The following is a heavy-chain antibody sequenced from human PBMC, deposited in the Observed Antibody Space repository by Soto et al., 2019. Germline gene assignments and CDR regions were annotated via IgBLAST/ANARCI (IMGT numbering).Heavy chain of an antibody. CDR2: IYYSGST. D-gene: IGHD3-10*01. CDR3: ARGDPLLWFGEKVYYGMDV. J-gene: IGHJ6*02. V-gene: IGHV4-59*01. Sequence: PSETLSLTCPISGASISSYYWNWIRPPPGKGLEWIGYIYYSGSTNYNPSLKSRVTISVDTSKNQFSLKLSSVTAADTAVYYCARGDPLLWFGEKVYYGMDVWGQGTTVT. CDR1: GASISSYY.